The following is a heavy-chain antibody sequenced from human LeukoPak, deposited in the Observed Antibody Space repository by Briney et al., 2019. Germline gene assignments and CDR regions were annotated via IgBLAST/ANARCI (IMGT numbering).Heavy chain of an antibody. CDR3: ARGRFYGSGTHY. D-gene: IGHD3-10*01. CDR2: MNPNSGNT. V-gene: IGHV1-8*02. J-gene: IGHJ4*02. Sequence: ASVKVSCKASGYTFTSYYMHWVRQAPGQGLEWMGWMNPNSGNTGYAQKFQGRVTMTRNTSISTAYMELSSLRSEDTAVYYCARGRFYGSGTHYWGQGTLVTVSS. CDR1: GYTFTSYY.